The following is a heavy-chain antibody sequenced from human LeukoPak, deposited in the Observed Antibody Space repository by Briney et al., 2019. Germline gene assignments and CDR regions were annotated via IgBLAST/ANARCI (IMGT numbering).Heavy chain of an antibody. Sequence: GRSLRLSCAASGFTFSSYGMHWVRQAPGKGLEWVAVIWYDGSNKYYADSVKGRFTISRDNSKNTLYLQMNSLRAEDTAVYYCARDRRSGTDYYYGMDVWGKGTTVTVSS. J-gene: IGHJ6*04. D-gene: IGHD1-1*01. V-gene: IGHV3-33*08. CDR2: IWYDGSNK. CDR3: ARDRRSGTDYYYGMDV. CDR1: GFTFSSYG.